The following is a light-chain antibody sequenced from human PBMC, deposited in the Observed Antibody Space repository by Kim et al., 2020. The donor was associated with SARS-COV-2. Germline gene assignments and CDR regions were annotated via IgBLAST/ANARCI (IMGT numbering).Light chain of an antibody. CDR2: DVS. CDR3: CSYAGSWV. Sequence: PGQSVTSSCTGTVSDVGGYNYVSWYQQHPGKAPKLMIYDVSKRPSGVPDRFSGSKSGNTASLTISGLQAEDEADYYCCSYAGSWVFGGGTQLTVL. V-gene: IGLV2-11*01. CDR1: VSDVGGYNY. J-gene: IGLJ3*02.